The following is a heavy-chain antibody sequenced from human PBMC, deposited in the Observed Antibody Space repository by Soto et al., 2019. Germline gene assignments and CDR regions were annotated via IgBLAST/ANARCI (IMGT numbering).Heavy chain of an antibody. Sequence: QVQLQESGPGLVRPSETLALTCTVSGGSVTTGSYNWSWIRRPQGKGLEWIGNIFFTGITNYKPSLNIRDPMSVDTYKNQFSLTVTSVTAADTAVYYCARDGHGMDVWGQGPTVTVSS. CDR1: GGSVTTGSYN. J-gene: IGHJ6*02. CDR2: IFFTGIT. CDR3: ARDGHGMDV. V-gene: IGHV4-61*01.